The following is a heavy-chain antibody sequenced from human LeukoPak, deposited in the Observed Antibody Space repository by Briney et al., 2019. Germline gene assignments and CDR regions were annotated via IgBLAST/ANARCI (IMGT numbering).Heavy chain of an antibody. Sequence: GGSLRLSCSASGFTFSRYAMHWVRQAPGKGLEYVSAISSNGGSSYYADSVKGRFTISQDNSRNTLHLQMSSLRVEDTAVYYCVKDSSSGSYFDYWGQGTLVTVS. V-gene: IGHV3-64D*06. CDR2: ISSNGGSS. CDR1: GFTFSRYA. CDR3: VKDSSSGSYFDY. D-gene: IGHD3-10*01. J-gene: IGHJ4*02.